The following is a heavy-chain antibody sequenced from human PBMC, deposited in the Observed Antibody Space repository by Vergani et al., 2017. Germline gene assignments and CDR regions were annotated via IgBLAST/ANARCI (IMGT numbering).Heavy chain of an antibody. CDR3: ARERNYYDSSGYASLFDY. D-gene: IGHD3-22*01. J-gene: IGHJ4*02. V-gene: IGHV4-4*02. Sequence: QVQLQESGPGLVKPSGTLSLTCAVSGGSISSSNWWSWVRQPPGKGLEWIGEIYHSGSTNYNPSLKSRVTISVDKSKNQFSLKLSSVTAADTAVYYCARERNYYDSSGYASLFDYWGQGTLVTVSS. CDR2: IYHSGST. CDR1: GGSISSSNW.